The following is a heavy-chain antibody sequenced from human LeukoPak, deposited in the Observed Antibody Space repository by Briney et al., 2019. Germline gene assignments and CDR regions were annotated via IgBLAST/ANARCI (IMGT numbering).Heavy chain of an antibody. Sequence: SVKVSYKASGGTFSSYAISWVRQAPGQGLEWMGGIIPIFGTANYAQKFQGRVTITADESTSTAYMELSSLRSEDTAVYYCAREVIAAAGTRLLLDYWGQGTLVTVSS. V-gene: IGHV1-69*01. CDR1: GGTFSSYA. J-gene: IGHJ4*02. D-gene: IGHD6-13*01. CDR3: AREVIAAAGTRLLLDY. CDR2: IIPIFGTA.